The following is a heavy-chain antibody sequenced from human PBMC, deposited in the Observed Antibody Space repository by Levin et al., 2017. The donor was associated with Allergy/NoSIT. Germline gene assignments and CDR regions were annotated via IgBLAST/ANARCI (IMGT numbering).Heavy chain of an antibody. D-gene: IGHD5-12*01. V-gene: IGHV3-7*01. Sequence: PGGSLRLSCAASGFTFSSHWMTWVRQAPGKGLEWVANIKQDGSEKYYVDSVKGRFTISRDNAKNSLYLQMNSLRAEDTAVYYCAKNRATGWSDFDYWGQGTLVTVSS. CDR3: AKNRATGWSDFDY. CDR1: GFTFSSHW. J-gene: IGHJ4*02. CDR2: IKQDGSEK.